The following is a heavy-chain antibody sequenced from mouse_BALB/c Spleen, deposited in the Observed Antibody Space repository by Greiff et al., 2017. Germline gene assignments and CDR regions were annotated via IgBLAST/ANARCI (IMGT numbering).Heavy chain of an antibody. CDR1: GFNIKDTY. CDR3: ARRAGGNYWYFDV. J-gene: IGHJ1*01. CDR2: IDPANGNT. V-gene: IGHV14-3*02. Sequence: VQLQQSGAELVKPGASVKLSCTASGFNIKDTYMHWVKQRPEQGLEWIGRIDPANGNTKYDPKFQGKATITADTSSNTAYLQLSSLTSEDTAVYYCARRAGGNYWYFDVWGAGTTVTVSS. D-gene: IGHD3-3*01.